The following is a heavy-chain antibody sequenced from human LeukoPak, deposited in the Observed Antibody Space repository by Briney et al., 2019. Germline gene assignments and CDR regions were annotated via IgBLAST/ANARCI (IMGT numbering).Heavy chain of an antibody. D-gene: IGHD4-17*01. CDR3: TTQPQMTTVATVDY. CDR1: GFTFSGPA. CDR2: IRSKANSYAT. Sequence: GGSLRLSCAASGFTFSGPAMHWVRQASGKGLEWVGRIRSKANSYATAYAASVKGRFTISRDDSKNTAYLQMNSLKTEDTAVYSCTTQPQMTTVATVDYWGQGTLVTVSS. V-gene: IGHV3-73*01. J-gene: IGHJ4*02.